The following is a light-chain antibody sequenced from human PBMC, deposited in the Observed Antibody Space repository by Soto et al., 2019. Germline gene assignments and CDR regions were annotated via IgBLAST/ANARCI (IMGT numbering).Light chain of an antibody. V-gene: IGKV3-15*01. CDR3: QQYNKWPPNT. CDR2: GAS. CDR1: QSVSSY. J-gene: IGKJ2*01. Sequence: EIVMTQSPATLSVSPGERVTLSCRASQSVSSYLAWYQQKPGQAPRLLIYGASTRATGIPARFSGSGSGTEFTLTISSLQSEDCGVYYCQQYNKWPPNTFGQGTKLEIK.